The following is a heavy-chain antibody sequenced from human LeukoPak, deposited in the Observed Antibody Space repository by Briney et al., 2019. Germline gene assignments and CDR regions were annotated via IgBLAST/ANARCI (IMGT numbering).Heavy chain of an antibody. CDR3: ARAKYYYGSGGYSPFGY. V-gene: IGHV1-8*02. D-gene: IGHD3-10*01. Sequence: ASVKVSCKASGGTFSSYAISWVRQATGQGLEWMGWMNPNSGNTSYAQKFQGRVTMTRNTSISTAYTELSSLRSEDTAVYYCARAKYYYGSGGYSPFGYWGQGTLVTVSS. CDR2: MNPNSGNT. J-gene: IGHJ4*02. CDR1: GGTFSSYA.